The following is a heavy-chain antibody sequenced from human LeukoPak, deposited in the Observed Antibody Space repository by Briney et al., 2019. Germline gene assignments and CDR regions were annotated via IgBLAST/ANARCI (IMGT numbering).Heavy chain of an antibody. J-gene: IGHJ4*03. CDR1: GFTFSSYA. CDR3: AKIRAMGPDTAMVIGDSFDY. D-gene: IGHD5-18*01. V-gene: IGHV3-23*01. Sequence: PGGSLRLSCAASGFTFSSYAMSWVRQAPGKGLEWVSAISGSGGSTYYADSVKGRFTISRDNSKNTLYLQMNSLRADDTAVYYCAKIRAMGPDTAMVIGDSFDYWGHGTLVTVSS. CDR2: ISGSGGST.